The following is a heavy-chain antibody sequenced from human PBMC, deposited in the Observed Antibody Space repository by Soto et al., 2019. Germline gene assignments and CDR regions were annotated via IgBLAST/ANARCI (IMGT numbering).Heavy chain of an antibody. CDR2: ISSSSYI. V-gene: IGHV3-21*01. Sequence: EVQLVESGGGLVKPGGSLRLSCAASGFTFSSYSMNWVRQAPGKGLEWVSSISSSSYIYYADSVKGRFTISRDNAKNSLYLQMNSLRAEDTAVYYCARDSGITIFGVVKGFDPWGQGTLVTVSS. CDR3: ARDSGITIFGVVKGFDP. CDR1: GFTFSSYS. D-gene: IGHD3-3*01. J-gene: IGHJ5*02.